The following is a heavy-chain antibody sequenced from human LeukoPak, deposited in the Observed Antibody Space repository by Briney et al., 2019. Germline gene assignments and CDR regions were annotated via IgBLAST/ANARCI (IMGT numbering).Heavy chain of an antibody. CDR3: ARARYYPMIVTYAFDI. CDR2: IYYSGST. D-gene: IGHD3-22*01. J-gene: IGHJ3*02. Sequence: SETLSLTCTVSGGSISSYYWSWIRQPPGKGLEWIGYIYYSGSTNYNPSLKSRVTISVETSKNQFSLKLSSVTAADTAVYYCARARYYPMIVTYAFDIWGQGTMVTVSS. CDR1: GGSISSYY. V-gene: IGHV4-59*01.